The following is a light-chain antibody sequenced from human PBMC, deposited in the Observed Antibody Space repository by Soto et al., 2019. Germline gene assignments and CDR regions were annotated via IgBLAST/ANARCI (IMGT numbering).Light chain of an antibody. J-gene: IGLJ2*01. CDR1: SSDVGGYNY. CDR3: CSSSGSYTSRV. V-gene: IGLV2-11*01. CDR2: DVS. Sequence: QSALTQPRSVSGSPGQSVTISCTGTSSDVGGYNYVSWYQQHPGKAPKLMIYDVSNRPSGVPDRFSGSKSGNTASLTISGLQAEDEADYYYCSSSGSYTSRVFGGGTKLTVL.